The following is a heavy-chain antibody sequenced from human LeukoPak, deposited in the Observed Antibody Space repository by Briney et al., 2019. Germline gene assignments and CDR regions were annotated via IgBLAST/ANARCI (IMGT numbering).Heavy chain of an antibody. CDR3: ARDQLLFTYYYYYMDV. J-gene: IGHJ6*03. V-gene: IGHV3-21*01. CDR1: GFTFSSYS. Sequence: GGSLRLSCAASGFTFSSYSMNWVRQAPGKGLEWVSSISSSSSYIYYADSVKGRFTISRDNAKNSLCLQMNSLRAEDTAVYYCARDQLLFTYYYYYMDVWGKGTTVTVSS. CDR2: ISSSSSYI. D-gene: IGHD5-18*01.